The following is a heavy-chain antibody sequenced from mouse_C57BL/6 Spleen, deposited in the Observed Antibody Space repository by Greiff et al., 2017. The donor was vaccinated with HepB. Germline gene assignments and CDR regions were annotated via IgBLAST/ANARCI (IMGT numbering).Heavy chain of an antibody. V-gene: IGHV3-6*01. D-gene: IGHD2-3*01. CDR3: ARGWLLPY. CDR2: ISYDGSN. J-gene: IGHJ2*01. CDR1: GYSITSGYY. Sequence: EVQRVESGPGLVKPSQSLSLTCSVTGYSITSGYYWNWIRQFPGNKLEWMGYISYDGSNNYNPSLKNRISITRDTSKNQFFLKLNSVTTEDTATYYCARGWLLPYWGQGTTLTVSS.